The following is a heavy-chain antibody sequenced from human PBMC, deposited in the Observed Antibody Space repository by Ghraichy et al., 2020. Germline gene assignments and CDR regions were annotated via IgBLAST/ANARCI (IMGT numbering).Heavy chain of an antibody. V-gene: IGHV3-23*01. D-gene: IGHD3-22*01. CDR2: ISGSGGST. Sequence: GESLNISCAASGFTFSSYAMSWVRQAPGKGLEWVSGISGSGGSTYYADSVKGRFTISRDNSKNTLYLQMNSLRAEDTAVYYCAKSLGSYYGGFDYWGQGTLVTVSS. J-gene: IGHJ4*02. CDR1: GFTFSSYA. CDR3: AKSLGSYYGGFDY.